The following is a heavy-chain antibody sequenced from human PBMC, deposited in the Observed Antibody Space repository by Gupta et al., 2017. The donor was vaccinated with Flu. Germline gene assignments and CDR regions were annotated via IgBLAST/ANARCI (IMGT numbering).Heavy chain of an antibody. Sequence: VQLVESGGGLVQPGGSLRLSCAASGFTFSDAWMNWVRQAPRKGLEWVANINQDGSTKNYVDSLKGRFIVSRDNAKNSLYLQMDSLRAEDTAVYFCARNRGWEQVDYWGQGTLVTVSS. D-gene: IGHD1/OR15-1a*01. J-gene: IGHJ4*02. CDR2: INQDGSTK. V-gene: IGHV3-7*01. CDR1: GFTFSDAW. CDR3: ARNRGWEQVDY.